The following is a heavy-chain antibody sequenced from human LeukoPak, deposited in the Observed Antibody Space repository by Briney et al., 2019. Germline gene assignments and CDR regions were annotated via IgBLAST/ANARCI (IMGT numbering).Heavy chain of an antibody. CDR1: GYTFIDYD. D-gene: IGHD2-21*01. CDR2: MSPHNGHT. J-gene: IGHJ3*01. CDR3: ARRTPRCGGTCYDAFDV. Sequence: ASVRVSCKASGYTFIDYDINWVRQAPGQGLEWMGLMSPHNGHTEYAQNFQGRVTMTRDTSTGTAYMELRSLRSEDTAVYYCARRTPRCGGTCYDAFDVWGQGTMVTVSS. V-gene: IGHV1-8*01.